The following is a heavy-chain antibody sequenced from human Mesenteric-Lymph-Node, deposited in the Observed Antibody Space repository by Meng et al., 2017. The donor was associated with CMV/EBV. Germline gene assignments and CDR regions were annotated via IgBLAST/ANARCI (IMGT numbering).Heavy chain of an antibody. D-gene: IGHD5-18*01. CDR3: ARAGRIQLWLRKEYSSGLGGGYGMDV. V-gene: IGHV1-69*05. J-gene: IGHJ6*02. CDR1: GGTFSNYA. Sequence: SVKVSCKPSGGTFSNYAFSWVRQAPGQGPEWMGGVIPIFKTTNYAQKFQGRVSITTDESTSTVFMELTSLKAEDTAVYYCARAGRIQLWLRKEYSSGLGGGYGMDVWGQGTTVTVSS. CDR2: VIPIFKTT.